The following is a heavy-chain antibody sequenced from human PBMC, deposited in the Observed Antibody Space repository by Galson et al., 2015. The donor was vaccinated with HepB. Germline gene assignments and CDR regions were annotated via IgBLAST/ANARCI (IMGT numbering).Heavy chain of an antibody. V-gene: IGHV3-30-3*01. Sequence: SLRLSCAASGFIFTSHNMHWVRQAPVKGLEWLAIISPDGSTTFYADSVKGRFTISRDNSKNTLFLQMDSLRLEDTGVYYCVRDFNWNYDYWGQGTLVTVSS. CDR3: VRDFNWNYDY. CDR2: ISPDGSTT. D-gene: IGHD1-1*01. CDR1: GFIFTSHN. J-gene: IGHJ4*02.